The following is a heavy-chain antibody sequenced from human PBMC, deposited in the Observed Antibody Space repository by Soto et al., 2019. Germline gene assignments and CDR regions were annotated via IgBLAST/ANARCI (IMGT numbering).Heavy chain of an antibody. CDR2: INPSGGST. CDR1: GYTFTSYY. CDR3: ARQPGYCRGGSCLDY. V-gene: IGHV1-46*03. D-gene: IGHD2-15*01. J-gene: IGHJ4*02. Sequence: ASVKVSCKASGYTFTSYYMHWLRQAPGQGLEWMGIINPSGGSTSYAQKFQGRVTMTRDTSTSTVYMELSSLRSEDTAVYYCARQPGYCRGGSCLDYWGQGTLVTVSS.